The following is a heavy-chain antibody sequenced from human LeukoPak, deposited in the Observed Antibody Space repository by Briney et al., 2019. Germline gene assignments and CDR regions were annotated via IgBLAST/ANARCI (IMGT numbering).Heavy chain of an antibody. V-gene: IGHV4-30-2*01. D-gene: IGHD2-15*01. CDR3: ARDQVPGSRAADAFDI. CDR2: IYHSGST. J-gene: IGHJ3*02. CDR1: GGSISSGGYS. Sequence: KPSETLSLTCAVSGGSISSGGYSWSWIRQPPGKGLEWIVYIYHSGSTYYNPSLKSRVTISVDRSKNQFSLKLSSVTAADTAVYYCARDQVPGSRAADAFDIWGQGTMVTVSS.